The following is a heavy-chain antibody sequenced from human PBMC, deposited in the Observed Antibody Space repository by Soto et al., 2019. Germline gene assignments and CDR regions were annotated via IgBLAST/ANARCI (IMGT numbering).Heavy chain of an antibody. CDR1: GFTFGDYA. J-gene: IGHJ4*02. V-gene: IGHV3-49*03. Sequence: PGGSLRLSCTASGFTFGDYAMSWFRQAPGKGLEWVGFIRSKAYGGTTEYAASVKGRFTISRDDSKSIAYLQMNSLKTEDTAVYYCTSPGRGSCSTCRYWGQGTLVTVSS. D-gene: IGHD2-15*01. CDR2: IRSKAYGGTT. CDR3: TSPGRGSCSTCRY.